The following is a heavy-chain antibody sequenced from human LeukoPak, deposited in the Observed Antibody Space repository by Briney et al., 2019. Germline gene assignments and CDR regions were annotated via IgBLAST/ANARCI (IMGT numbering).Heavy chain of an antibody. CDR1: GGSISSYY. CDR2: IYTSGST. D-gene: IGHD3-3*01. Sequence: SETLSLTCTVSGGSISSYYWSWIRQPAGKGLEWIGRIYTSGSTNYNPSLKSRVTMSVDTSKNQFSLKLSSVTAADTAVYYCAREKRRLGVVIATNFDIWGQGTMVTVSS. CDR3: AREKRRLGVVIATNFDI. V-gene: IGHV4-4*07. J-gene: IGHJ3*02.